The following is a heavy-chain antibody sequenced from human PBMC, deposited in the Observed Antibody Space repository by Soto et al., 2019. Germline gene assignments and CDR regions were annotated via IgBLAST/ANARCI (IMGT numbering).Heavy chain of an antibody. J-gene: IGHJ1*01. Sequence: GGSLKIPFKGSGYRFTSYWISGVRQMPGKGLEWIGTIYPGDSDTRYSPSFQGQVTNSADKSLSAAFLQWSRLKASDTAMYYCARYTTRYGDYGAHSWVQGTLVTVSS. CDR2: IYPGDSDT. CDR3: ARYTTRYGDYGAHS. V-gene: IGHV5-51*01. D-gene: IGHD4-17*01. CDR1: GYRFTSYW.